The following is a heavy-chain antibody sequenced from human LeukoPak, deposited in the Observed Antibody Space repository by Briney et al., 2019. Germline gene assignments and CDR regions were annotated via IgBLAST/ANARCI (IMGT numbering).Heavy chain of an antibody. V-gene: IGHV3-23*01. Sequence: GGSLRLSCAASGFTFSTYTMYWVRHPPGKRLEWVSIIGSSGGGIHYADSVKGRFTISRDNSKNALYLQMNSLRVEDTAVYYCATDPNWGTHSWGQGVLVTVSS. CDR1: GFTFSTYT. CDR2: IGSSGGGI. J-gene: IGHJ4*02. CDR3: ATDPNWGTHS. D-gene: IGHD7-27*01.